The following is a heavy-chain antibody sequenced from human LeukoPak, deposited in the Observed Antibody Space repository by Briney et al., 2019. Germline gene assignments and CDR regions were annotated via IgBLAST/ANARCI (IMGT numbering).Heavy chain of an antibody. V-gene: IGHV5-51*01. CDR1: GYSFTSYW. Sequence: GESLKISCMGSGYSFTSYWIGWVRQMPGKGLEWMGIIYPGDSDTRYSPSFQGQVTISADKSISTAYLQWSSLKASDTAMYYCARRDDYDSSGYYRWGQGTLVTVSS. J-gene: IGHJ4*02. D-gene: IGHD3-22*01. CDR2: IYPGDSDT. CDR3: ARRDDYDSSGYYR.